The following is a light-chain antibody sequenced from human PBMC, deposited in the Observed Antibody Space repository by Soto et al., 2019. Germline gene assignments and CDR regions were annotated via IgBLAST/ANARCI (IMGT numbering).Light chain of an antibody. CDR1: QDISSF. Sequence: DIQMTQSPSTLSASVGDRVTISCRASQDISSFLAWYQHKPGKAPKLLIYDASTLQTGVPSRFRCSGFGTEFTLTISGLQPDDFSHYYCLQNDAYSHAIFGQGT. CDR3: LQNDAYSHAI. J-gene: IGKJ2*01. CDR2: DAS. V-gene: IGKV1-5*01.